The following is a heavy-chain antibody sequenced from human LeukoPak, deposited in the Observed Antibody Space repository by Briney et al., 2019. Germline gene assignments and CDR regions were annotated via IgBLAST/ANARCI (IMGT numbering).Heavy chain of an antibody. CDR3: ARNSPRDVAGRQFLPGVLALLSQCDNCFDP. CDR2: INTYNCNA. J-gene: IGHJ5*02. CDR1: GYTFTNHG. Sequence: ASVKVSCKASGYTFTNHGISWVRQAPEQGLEWMGWINTYNCNANYAQKFQGRVTMTTDTSTSTAYMELRSLRSDDTAVYYCARNSPRDVAGRQFLPGVLALLSQCDNCFDPWGQGTLVSVSS. V-gene: IGHV1-18*04. D-gene: IGHD3-3*02.